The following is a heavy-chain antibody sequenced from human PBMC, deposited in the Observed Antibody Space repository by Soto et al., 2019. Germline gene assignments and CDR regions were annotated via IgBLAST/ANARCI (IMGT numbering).Heavy chain of an antibody. CDR1: GFTFSSYG. J-gene: IGHJ4*02. Sequence: GGSLRLSCAASGFTFSSYGIHWVRQAPGKGLEWVAVISYDGSNKYYADSVKGRFTISRDNSKNTLYLQMNSLTVEDTAVYYCARESGSYHFDYWGQGTPVTVSS. CDR3: ARESGSYHFDY. CDR2: ISYDGSNK. D-gene: IGHD1-26*01. V-gene: IGHV3-30*03.